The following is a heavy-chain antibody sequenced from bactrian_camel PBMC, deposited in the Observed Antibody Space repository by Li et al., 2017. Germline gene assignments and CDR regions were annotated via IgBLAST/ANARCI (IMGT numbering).Heavy chain of an antibody. D-gene: IGHD4*01. CDR2: IRSDGAT. J-gene: IGHJ4*01. Sequence: HVQLVESGGGSVEAGESLRLSCTASGFTFDESDMGWYRQAPGKQCELVSMIRSDGATTHADSVEGRFTISRDNAKKTVYLQMNSLKPEDTAVYYCAADRNLIAAMNWCWGQGTQVTVS. V-gene: IGHV3S53*01. CDR3: AADRNLIAAMNWC. CDR1: GFTFDESD.